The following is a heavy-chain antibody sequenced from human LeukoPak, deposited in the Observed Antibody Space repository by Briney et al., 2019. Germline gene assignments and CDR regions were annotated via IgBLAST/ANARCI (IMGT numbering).Heavy chain of an antibody. Sequence: GGSLRLSGAVSGFALSSHLMTWVHQVPGRGPEWVANVNRDGSETYYLDSVKGRFTISKDNAKNSLYLQMNSLRAEDTALYHCARNNGMDVWGQGTTVIVSS. CDR3: ARNNGMDV. CDR2: VNRDGSET. CDR1: GFALSSHL. V-gene: IGHV3-7*03. J-gene: IGHJ6*02.